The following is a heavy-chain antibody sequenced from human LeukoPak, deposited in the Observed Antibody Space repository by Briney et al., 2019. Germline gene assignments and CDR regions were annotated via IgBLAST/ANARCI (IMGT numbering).Heavy chain of an antibody. CDR1: GFTFSSYA. Sequence: GGSLRLSCAASGFTFSSYAMSWVRQAPGKGLEWVSAISGSGGSTYYADSVKGRFTISRDNSKNTLYLQMNSLRAEDTAVYYCAKDGGSRSMVRGVIITGPYYFDYWGQGTLVTVSS. CDR3: AKDGGSRSMVRGVIITGPYYFDY. D-gene: IGHD3-10*01. J-gene: IGHJ4*02. V-gene: IGHV3-23*01. CDR2: ISGSGGST.